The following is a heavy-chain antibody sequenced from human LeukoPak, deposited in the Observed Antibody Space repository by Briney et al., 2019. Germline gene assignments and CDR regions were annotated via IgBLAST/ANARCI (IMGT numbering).Heavy chain of an antibody. Sequence: GRSLRLSCAASGFTFSSYGMHWVRQAPGKGPEWVALISYDGSNKYYADSVKGRFTIYRDNSKNTLYLQMNSLTAEDTAVYYCAKGYYDFWSGYYVPGGMDVWGQGTTVTVSS. D-gene: IGHD3-3*01. CDR3: AKGYYDFWSGYYVPGGMDV. CDR1: GFTFSSYG. V-gene: IGHV3-30*18. CDR2: ISYDGSNK. J-gene: IGHJ6*02.